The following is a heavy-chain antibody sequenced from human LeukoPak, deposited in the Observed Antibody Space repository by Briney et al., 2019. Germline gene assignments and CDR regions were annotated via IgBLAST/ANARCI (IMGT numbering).Heavy chain of an antibody. V-gene: IGHV5-51*01. Sequence: GESLKIFCKGSGYSFTSYWIGWVRQMPGKGLGWMGIIYPCDSDTRYSPPFQGQVTISPDKSISTAYLQWSSLKASDTAMYYCARHGSDFWSGYYQTSYYYYYMDVWGKGTTVTVSS. J-gene: IGHJ6*03. D-gene: IGHD3-3*01. CDR2: IYPCDSDT. CDR3: ARHGSDFWSGYYQTSYYYYYMDV. CDR1: GYSFTSYW.